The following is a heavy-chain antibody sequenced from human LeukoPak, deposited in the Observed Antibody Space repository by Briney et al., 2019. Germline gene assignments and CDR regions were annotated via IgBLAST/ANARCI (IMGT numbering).Heavy chain of an antibody. J-gene: IGHJ4*02. CDR2: IYPGDSDT. D-gene: IGHD3-22*01. CDR1: GYSFTNYW. Sequence: GESLKISCKGSGYSFTNYWIGWVRQMPGKGLEWMGIIYPGDSDTRYSPSFQGQVTISADKSINTAYLHWSSLKASDTAVYYCARPYYYDSSGYYFGYWGQGTLVTVSS. CDR3: ARPYYYDSSGYYFGY. V-gene: IGHV5-51*01.